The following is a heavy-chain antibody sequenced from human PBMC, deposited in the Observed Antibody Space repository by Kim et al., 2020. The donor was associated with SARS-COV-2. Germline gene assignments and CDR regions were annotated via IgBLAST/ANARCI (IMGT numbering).Heavy chain of an antibody. Sequence: GGSLRLSCAASGFTFTDYYMTWIRQAPGKGLDWISYISTSGSYTNYAGSVEGRFTISRDNAQNSVFLQMNNLRAEDTALYYCARVSRCGYKYFDAWGQGTLVTVSS. CDR2: ISTSGSYT. J-gene: IGHJ4*02. CDR3: ARVSRCGYKYFDA. CDR1: GFTFTDYY. D-gene: IGHD5-12*01. V-gene: IGHV3-11*05.